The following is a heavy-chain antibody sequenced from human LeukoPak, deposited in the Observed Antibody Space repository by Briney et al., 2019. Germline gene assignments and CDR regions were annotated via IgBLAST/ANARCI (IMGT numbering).Heavy chain of an antibody. D-gene: IGHD6-25*01. CDR1: GYRFPSYW. J-gene: IGHJ4*02. V-gene: IGHV5-51*01. CDR3: ARLFSDYPSSFDY. CDR2: IYPGDSDT. Sequence: GESLKISCKGSGYRFPSYWIGWVRQMPGKGLEWMGIIYPGDSDTRYSPSFQGQVTISADKSISTAYLQWSSLKASDTAMYYCARLFSDYPSSFDYWGQGTLVTVSS.